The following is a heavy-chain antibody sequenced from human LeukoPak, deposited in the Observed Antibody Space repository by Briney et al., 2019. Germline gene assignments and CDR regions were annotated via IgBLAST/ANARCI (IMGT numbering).Heavy chain of an antibody. CDR3: ARSKVGATGYLDY. V-gene: IGHV4-59*08. CDR1: GGSINSYY. CDR2: IYYTGST. D-gene: IGHD1-26*01. J-gene: IGHJ4*02. Sequence: SETLSLTCTVSGGSINSYYWSWIRQPPGKGREWIGYIYYTGSTNSNTALKSLATMSVGTSKTQFSLKLSSVTAADTAVYYCARSKVGATGYLDYWGQGTLVTVSS.